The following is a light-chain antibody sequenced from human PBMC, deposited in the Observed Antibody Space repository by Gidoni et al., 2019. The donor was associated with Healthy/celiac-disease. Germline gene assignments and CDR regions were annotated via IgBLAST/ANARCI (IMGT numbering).Light chain of an antibody. V-gene: IGKV1-39*01. Sequence: DTQITQPPSSLSASVGDRVTITCRASQSISSYLNWYQQKPGKAPKLLIYAASSLQSGVPSRFSGSGSGTDFTLTISSLQPEDFATYYCQQSYSTPQTCGQGTKVEIK. CDR3: QQSYSTPQT. J-gene: IGKJ1*01. CDR2: AAS. CDR1: QSISSY.